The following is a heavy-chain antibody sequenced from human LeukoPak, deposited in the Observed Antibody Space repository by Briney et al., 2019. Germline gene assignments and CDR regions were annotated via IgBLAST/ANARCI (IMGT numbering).Heavy chain of an antibody. Sequence: GGSLRLSCTASGFNFSGYYMTWIRQAPGKGLEWVSYIDPSATSIYYADSIEGRFTISRDNTRNSLYLQMNSLSAEDTAVYYCARSKGYNCDAPYYYYYYMDVWGKGTTVTVSS. CDR3: ARSKGYNCDAPYYYYYYMDV. D-gene: IGHD1-1*01. CDR2: IDPSATSI. V-gene: IGHV3-11*01. J-gene: IGHJ6*03. CDR1: GFNFSGYY.